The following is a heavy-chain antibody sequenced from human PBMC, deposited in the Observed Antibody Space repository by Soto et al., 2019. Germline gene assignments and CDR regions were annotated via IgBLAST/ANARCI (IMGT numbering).Heavy chain of an antibody. D-gene: IGHD1-1*01. CDR3: AKTRKTDAGGEDLDY. J-gene: IGHJ4*02. CDR1: GFTFSRYA. CDR2: ISHDATNT. Sequence: PGGSLRLSCAASGFTFSRYAIHWVRQAPGKGLEGVAFISHDATNTYLGDSVKGRFTISRDNSKNTVDLQMNSLRVEDTALYYCAKTRKTDAGGEDLDYWGQGISVTVSS. V-gene: IGHV3-30*18.